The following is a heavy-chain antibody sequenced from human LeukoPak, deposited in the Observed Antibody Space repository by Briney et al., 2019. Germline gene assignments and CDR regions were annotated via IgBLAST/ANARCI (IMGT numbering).Heavy chain of an antibody. CDR1: GYSISSGYY. D-gene: IGHD6-13*01. CDR2: IYHSGST. CDR3: ARGVYLRGGPPH. Sequence: SETLSLTCTVSGYSISSGYYWGWIRQPPGKGLEWIGSIYHSGSTYYNPSLKSRVTISVDTSKNQFSLKLSSVTAADTAVYYCARGVYLRGGPPHWGQGTLVTVSS. J-gene: IGHJ4*02. V-gene: IGHV4-38-2*02.